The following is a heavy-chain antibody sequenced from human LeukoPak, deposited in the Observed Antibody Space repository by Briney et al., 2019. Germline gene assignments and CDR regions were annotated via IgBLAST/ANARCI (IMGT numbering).Heavy chain of an antibody. CDR2: IKQDGSEK. CDR3: ARDLLPYY. CDR1: GLTFSSYW. D-gene: IGHD3-22*01. V-gene: IGHV3-7*01. J-gene: IGHJ4*02. Sequence: GGSLRLSCAASGLTFSSYWMSWVRQAPGKGLEWVANIKQDGSEKYYVDSVKGRFTISRDNAKNSLYLQMNSLRAEDTAVYYCARDLLPYYWGQGTLVTVSS.